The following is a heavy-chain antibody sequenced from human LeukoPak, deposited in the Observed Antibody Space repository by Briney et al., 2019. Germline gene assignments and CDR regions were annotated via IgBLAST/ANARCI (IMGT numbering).Heavy chain of an antibody. Sequence: PSETLSLTCTVSGGSISSGSYYWSWIRQPAGKGLEWIGRIYTSGSTNYNPSLKSRVTISVDTSKNQFSLKLSSVTAADTAVYYCARASSMGYSFDYWGQGTLVTVSS. J-gene: IGHJ4*02. CDR1: GGSISSGSYY. V-gene: IGHV4-61*02. D-gene: IGHD6-13*01. CDR3: ARASSMGYSFDY. CDR2: IYTSGST.